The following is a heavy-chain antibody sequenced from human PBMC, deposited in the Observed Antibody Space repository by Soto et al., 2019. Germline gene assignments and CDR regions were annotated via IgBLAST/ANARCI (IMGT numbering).Heavy chain of an antibody. CDR1: GDTFTDYF. J-gene: IGHJ5*01. CDR2: INPCSGGT. Sequence: ASVKVSCKASGDTFTDYFTHWVRQAPGQGPEWMGCINPCSGGTNSAQNCQGRVTMTRDTTISTAYMELTSLRADDTAVYYCVRDLTYAFYLVAWGHGTLVTVSS. CDR3: VRDLTYAFYLVA. D-gene: IGHD1-26*01. V-gene: IGHV1-2*02.